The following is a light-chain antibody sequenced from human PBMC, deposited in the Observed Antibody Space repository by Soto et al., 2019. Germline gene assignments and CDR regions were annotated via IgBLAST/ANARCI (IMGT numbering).Light chain of an antibody. CDR1: QGISNY. CDR3: QKYNSAPHT. J-gene: IGKJ2*01. CDR2: AAS. Sequence: DIQMSQSASSLSASVGDRVTITCRASQGISNYLAWYQQKPGKVPKLLIYAASTLQSGVPYRFSGSGSGTDYTLTISSLQPEDVATYYCQKYNSAPHTFGQGTKLEI. V-gene: IGKV1-27*01.